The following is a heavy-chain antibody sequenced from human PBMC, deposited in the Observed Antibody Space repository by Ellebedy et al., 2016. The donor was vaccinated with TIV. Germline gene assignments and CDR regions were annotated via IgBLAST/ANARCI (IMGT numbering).Heavy chain of an antibody. V-gene: IGHV3-73*01. CDR1: GFTFSGSA. J-gene: IGHJ4*02. CDR2: IRSKAKNYAT. Sequence: GGSLRLXXAASGFTFSGSAMHWVRQASGKGLEWVGRIRSKAKNYATSYAASVKGRFTISRDDSQNTAYLQMNSLKTEDTAVYYCARDRFSVAGTNFDYWGQGTVVTVSS. D-gene: IGHD6-19*01. CDR3: ARDRFSVAGTNFDY.